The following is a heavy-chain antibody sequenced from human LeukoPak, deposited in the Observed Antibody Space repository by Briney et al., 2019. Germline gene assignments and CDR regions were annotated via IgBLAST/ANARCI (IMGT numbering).Heavy chain of an antibody. CDR2: ISYGGSNK. D-gene: IGHD3-3*01. J-gene: IGHJ4*02. V-gene: IGHV3-30-3*01. CDR3: ARGPRPTYYDFWSGYCDY. Sequence: GGSLRLSCAASGFTFSNYAMHWVRQAPGKGLEWVAIISYGGSNKYYADSVKGRFTISRDNSKNTLYLQMNSPRTEDTAVYYCARGPRPTYYDFWSGYCDYWGQGTLVTVSS. CDR1: GFTFSNYA.